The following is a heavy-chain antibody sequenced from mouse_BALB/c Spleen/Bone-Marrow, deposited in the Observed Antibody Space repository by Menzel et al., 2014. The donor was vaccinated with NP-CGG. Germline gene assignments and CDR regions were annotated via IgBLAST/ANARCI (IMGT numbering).Heavy chain of an antibody. CDR1: VYTCTDYA. D-gene: IGHD1-1*01. CDR2: ISTYNGNT. CDR3: ARGPYGSRYYFEY. Sequence: QVLLSQAAPAAVRPGVSVKISFSGSVYTCTDYAIHWVKHTHAKSLEWIGVISTYNGNTNYNQKFKCKATMTVDKSSSTAYMELARLTSEDSAIYYCARGPYGSRYYFEYWGQGPTLTVSS. V-gene: IGHV1-67*01. J-gene: IGHJ2*01.